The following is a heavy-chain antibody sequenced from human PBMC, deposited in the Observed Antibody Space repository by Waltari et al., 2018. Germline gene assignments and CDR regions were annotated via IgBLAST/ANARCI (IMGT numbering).Heavy chain of an antibody. CDR3: ARDLGSDYGNRDY. J-gene: IGHJ4*02. Sequence: QVHLVQSGAEVKKPGASVKVSCKASGYTFTGYYIQWVRRAPGQGLEWMELIIPNSADTNCSPKFPGRLTLTSDTSINTAYMELSSLKSVDTAVYYCARDLGSDYGNRDYWGQGTLVTVPS. D-gene: IGHD4-17*01. CDR1: GYTFTGYY. V-gene: IGHV1-2*06. CDR2: IIPNSADT.